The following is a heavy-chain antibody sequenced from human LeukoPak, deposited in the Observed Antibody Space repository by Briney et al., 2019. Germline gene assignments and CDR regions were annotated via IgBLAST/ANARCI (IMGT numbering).Heavy chain of an antibody. J-gene: IGHJ6*03. D-gene: IGHD3-3*01. CDR2: MNPNSGNT. V-gene: IGHV1-8*01. Sequence: ASVKVSCKASGYTFTSYDINWVRQATGQGLEWMGWMNPNSGNTGYAQRFQGRVTMTRNTSISTAYIELSSLRSEDTAVYYCAREGAGSYYDFWSGYYTFQGYYYMDVWGKGTTVTVSS. CDR3: AREGAGSYYDFWSGYYTFQGYYYMDV. CDR1: GYTFTSYD.